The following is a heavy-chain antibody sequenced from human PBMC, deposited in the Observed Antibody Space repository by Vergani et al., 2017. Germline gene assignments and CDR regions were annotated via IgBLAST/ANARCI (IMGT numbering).Heavy chain of an antibody. V-gene: IGHV1-18*01. D-gene: IGHD2-2*02. Sequence: QVQLVQSGAEVKKPGASVKVSCKASGYTFTSYGISWVRQAPGQGLEWMGWISAYNGNTNYAQKLQGRVTMTTDTSTSTAYMELRSLRSEDTAVYYCARAAYCSSTSCYTFNYYYYMDVWGKGTTVTVSS. J-gene: IGHJ6*03. CDR3: ARAAYCSSTSCYTFNYYYYMDV. CDR1: GYTFTSYG. CDR2: ISAYNGNT.